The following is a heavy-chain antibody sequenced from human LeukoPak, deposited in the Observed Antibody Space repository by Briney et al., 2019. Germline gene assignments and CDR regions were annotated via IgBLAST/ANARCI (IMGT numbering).Heavy chain of an antibody. D-gene: IGHD6-13*01. Sequence: PSETLSLTCTVSGGSISSSSKFWGWIRQPPGKGLEWIGSLRPSTTTYYNPSLRSRVAISVDTSKNQFSLTLSSVTAADSAVYYCASTRPAAADYYFDYWGQGTLVTVSS. CDR1: GGSISSSSKF. J-gene: IGHJ4*02. CDR3: ASTRPAAADYYFDY. V-gene: IGHV4-39*01. CDR2: LRPSTTT.